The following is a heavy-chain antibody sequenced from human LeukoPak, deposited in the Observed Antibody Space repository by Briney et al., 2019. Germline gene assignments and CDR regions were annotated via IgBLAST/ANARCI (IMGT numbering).Heavy chain of an antibody. V-gene: IGHV3-7*01. Sequence: PGGSLRLSCAASGFTFSSYWMSWVRQAPGKGLEWVANIKQDGSEKYYADSVKGRFTISRDNSKNTLYLQINSLRAEDTAVYYCAKDQHEWFEPWGQGTLVTVSS. CDR2: IKQDGSEK. CDR1: GFTFSSYW. J-gene: IGHJ5*02. CDR3: AKDQHEWFEP.